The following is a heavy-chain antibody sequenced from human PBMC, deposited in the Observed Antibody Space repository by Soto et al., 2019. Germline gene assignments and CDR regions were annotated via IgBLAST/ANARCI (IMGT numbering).Heavy chain of an antibody. CDR3: ASSWGDFWSGYYYYYGMDV. CDR1: GGSISSSNW. D-gene: IGHD3-3*01. V-gene: IGHV4-4*02. J-gene: IGHJ6*02. CDR2: IYHSGST. Sequence: TSETLSLTCAVSGGSISSSNWWSWVRQPPGKGLEWIGEIYHSGSTNYNPSLKSRVTISVDKSKNQFSLKLSSVTAADTAVYYCASSWGDFWSGYYYYYGMDVWGQGTTVTVSS.